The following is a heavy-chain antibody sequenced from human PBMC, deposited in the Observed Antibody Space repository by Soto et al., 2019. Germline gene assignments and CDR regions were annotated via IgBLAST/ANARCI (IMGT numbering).Heavy chain of an antibody. CDR1: GDSVSRNSGA. CDR3: ARGIPDLYYYGMDV. CDR2: TYYRSKWYT. V-gene: IGHV6-1*01. Sequence: PSQTLSLTCAISGDSVSRNSGAWNWISQSPSRGLEWLGRTYYRSKWYTDYALSVKSRITINPETPKNQFSLQLNSVTPEDTAVYYCARGIPDLYYYGMDVWGQGTTVTVSS. J-gene: IGHJ6*02. D-gene: IGHD2-21*01.